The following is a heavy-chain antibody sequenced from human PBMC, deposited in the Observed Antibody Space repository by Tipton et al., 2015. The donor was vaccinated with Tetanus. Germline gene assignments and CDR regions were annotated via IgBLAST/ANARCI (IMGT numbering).Heavy chain of an antibody. Sequence: TLSLTCSVSGGSINSGDYFWTWVRQHPGKGLEWIGYIYYSGSTNYNPSLKSRVTISVGTSKNQFSLKLSSVTAADTAVYYCARGGIAAAGGGLDYWGQGTLVTVSS. J-gene: IGHJ4*02. V-gene: IGHV4-61*08. D-gene: IGHD6-13*01. CDR1: GGSINSGDYF. CDR2: IYYSGST. CDR3: ARGGIAAAGGGLDY.